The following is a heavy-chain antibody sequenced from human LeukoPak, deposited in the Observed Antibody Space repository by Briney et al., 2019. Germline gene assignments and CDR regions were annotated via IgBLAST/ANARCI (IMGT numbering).Heavy chain of an antibody. V-gene: IGHV3-30*18. J-gene: IGHJ3*02. CDR3: AKGRGAFNI. D-gene: IGHD3-10*01. CDR1: GFTFSSYG. CDR2: ISNDGSNK. Sequence: GRSLRLFCVASGFTFSSYGIHWVRQAPGKGLEWVAVISNDGSNKYYANSVKGRFTISRDNSKNTLYLQMNSLRAEDTAVYYCAKGRGAFNIWGQGTIVTVSS.